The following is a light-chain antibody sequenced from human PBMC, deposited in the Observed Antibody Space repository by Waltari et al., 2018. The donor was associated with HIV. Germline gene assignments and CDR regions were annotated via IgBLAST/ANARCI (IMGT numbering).Light chain of an antibody. CDR3: AAWDDSLWV. J-gene: IGLJ3*02. CDR2: RNN. V-gene: IGLV1-47*01. CDR1: SSNIVSNY. Sequence: QSVLTQPPSASGTPGQRVTISCSGSSSNIVSNYVYWYQQLPGTAPKLLIYRNNQRPSGVPDRFSGSKSGTSASLAISGLRSEDAADYYCAAWDDSLWVFGGGTKLTVL.